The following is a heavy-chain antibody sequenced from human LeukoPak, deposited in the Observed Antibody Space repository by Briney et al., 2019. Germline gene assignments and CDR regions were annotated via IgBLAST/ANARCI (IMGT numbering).Heavy chain of an antibody. D-gene: IGHD5-18*01. V-gene: IGHV1-2*06. J-gene: IGHJ4*02. Sequence: ASVKVSCKASGYTFTGYYMHWVRRAPGQGLEWMGRINPNSGGTNYAQKFQGRVTMTRDTSISTAYMELSRLRSDDTAVYYCARDLGYSYAYGYWGQGTLVTVSS. CDR3: ARDLGYSYAYGY. CDR2: INPNSGGT. CDR1: GYTFTGYY.